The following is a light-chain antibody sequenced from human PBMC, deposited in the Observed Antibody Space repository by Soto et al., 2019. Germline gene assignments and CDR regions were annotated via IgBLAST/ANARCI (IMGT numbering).Light chain of an antibody. CDR2: GAS. CDR1: QSVSSSY. CDR3: QQYGSSPWT. J-gene: IGKJ1*01. V-gene: IGKV3-20*01. Sequence: EIVLTQSPGPLSLSPGERATLSCRASQSVSSSYLAWYQHKPGQAPRLLIYGASSRATGIPDRFSGSGSGTDFTLTISRLEPEDFAVYYCQQYGSSPWTFGQGTKVEIK.